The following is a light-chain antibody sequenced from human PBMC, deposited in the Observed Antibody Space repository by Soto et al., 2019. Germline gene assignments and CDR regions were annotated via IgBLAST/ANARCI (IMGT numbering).Light chain of an antibody. V-gene: IGLV1-47*01. CDR3: AAWDDSLSGVV. Sequence: QSVLTQPPSASGTPGQRVTISCSGSSSNIGSNYVYWYQQLPGTAPKLLIYRNNQRPSGVPYRFSGSKSGTSASLAISGLRSEDEADYYCAAWDDSLSGVVFGGGTKLPVL. J-gene: IGLJ2*01. CDR2: RNN. CDR1: SSNIGSNY.